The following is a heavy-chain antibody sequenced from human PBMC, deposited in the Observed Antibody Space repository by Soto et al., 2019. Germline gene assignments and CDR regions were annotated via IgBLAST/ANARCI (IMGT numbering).Heavy chain of an antibody. Sequence: GGSLRLSCAASGFIFSNYGMHWVRQAPGKGLEWLAVIWYDGNNKYYADSVKGRFTISRDNSNNTLYMQMTSLRADDTAVYYCARGLHSLFDYWGQGTLVTVSS. CDR3: ARGLHSLFDY. V-gene: IGHV3-33*01. J-gene: IGHJ4*02. CDR2: IWYDGNNK. CDR1: GFIFSNYG. D-gene: IGHD2-21*01.